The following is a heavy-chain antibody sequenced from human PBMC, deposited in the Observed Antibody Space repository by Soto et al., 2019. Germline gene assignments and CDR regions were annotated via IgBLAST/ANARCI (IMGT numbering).Heavy chain of an antibody. Sequence: QVQLVQSGAEVKKPGASVKVSCKGSGFTFSNYGFNWVRQAPGQGLEWVGWVSAYSGYTKSAQNFQDRLIMTTDTSTTTVELKLRGLSAEDAALCSCARYTSIGVHEAPWGQGTLVTASS. CDR1: GFTFSNYG. CDR3: ARYTSIGVHEAP. V-gene: IGHV1-18*01. D-gene: IGHD3-3*01. J-gene: IGHJ4*02. CDR2: VSAYSGYT.